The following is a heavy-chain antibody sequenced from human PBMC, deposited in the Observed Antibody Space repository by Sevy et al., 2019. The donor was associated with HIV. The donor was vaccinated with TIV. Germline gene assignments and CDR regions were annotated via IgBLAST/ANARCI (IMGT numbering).Heavy chain of an antibody. Sequence: GGSLRLPCAASGFTFINYNMNWVRQAPGKGLEWVASVSGSSNYIYYAESLKGRFIISRDNAKDTLYLQMNSLRADDSAVYYCARGPPDGSYDYFDYWGQGTLVTVSS. J-gene: IGHJ4*02. V-gene: IGHV3-21*06. CDR3: ARGPPDGSYDYFDY. D-gene: IGHD1-26*01. CDR2: VSGSSNYI. CDR1: GFTFINYN.